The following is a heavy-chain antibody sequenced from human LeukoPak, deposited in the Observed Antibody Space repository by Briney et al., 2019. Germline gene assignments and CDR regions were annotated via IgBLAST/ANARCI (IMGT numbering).Heavy chain of an antibody. CDR3: ASRVRYYDSSGFFS. V-gene: IGHV4-34*01. J-gene: IGHJ4*02. Sequence: PSETLSLTCAVYGGSFSGYYWSWIRQPPGKGLEWIGEINHSGSTNYNPSLKSRVTISEEKSKNQFSLKLSSVTAADTAVYYCASRVRYYDSSGFFSWGQGTLVTVSS. CDR2: INHSGST. CDR1: GGSFSGYY. D-gene: IGHD3-22*01.